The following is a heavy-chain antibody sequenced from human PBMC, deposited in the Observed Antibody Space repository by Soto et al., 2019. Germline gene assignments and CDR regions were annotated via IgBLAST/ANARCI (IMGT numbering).Heavy chain of an antibody. V-gene: IGHV1-69*13. Sequence: GASVKVSCKASGGTFSSYAISWVRQAPGQGLEWVVGIIPIFGTANYAQKFQGRVTITADESRSTAYMELSGLRSEDTAVYYCARDGSYTPVVPAAIRRGYNWFDPWGQGTLVTVSS. CDR3: ARDGSYTPVVPAAIRRGYNWFDP. J-gene: IGHJ5*02. D-gene: IGHD2-2*01. CDR2: IIPIFGTA. CDR1: GGTFSSYA.